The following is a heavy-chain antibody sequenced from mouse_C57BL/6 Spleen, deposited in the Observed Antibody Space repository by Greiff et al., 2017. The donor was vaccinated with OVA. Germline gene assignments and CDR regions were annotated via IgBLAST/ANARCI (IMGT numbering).Heavy chain of an antibody. J-gene: IGHJ4*01. V-gene: IGHV1-69*01. CDR2: IDPSDSYT. CDR1: GYTFTSYW. CDR3: ARREGEGAMDY. Sequence: VKLQQPGAELVMPGASVKLSCKASGYTFTSYWMHWVKQRPGQGLEWIGEIDPSDSYTNYNQKFKGKSTLTVDKSSSTAYMQLSSLTSEDSAVYYCARREGEGAMDYWGQGTSVTVSS.